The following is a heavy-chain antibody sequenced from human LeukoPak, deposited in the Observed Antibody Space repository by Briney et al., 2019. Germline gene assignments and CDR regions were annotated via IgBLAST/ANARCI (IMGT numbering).Heavy chain of an antibody. D-gene: IGHD3-22*01. Sequence: TSETLSLTCAVSGYSISSGYYWGWIQQPPGKGLEWIGSIYHSGSTYYNPSLKSRVTISVDTSKNQFSLKLSSVTAADTAVYYCARLAPYDSSGYYYVAEYFQHWGQGTLVTVSS. V-gene: IGHV4-38-2*01. J-gene: IGHJ1*01. CDR1: GYSISSGYY. CDR2: IYHSGST. CDR3: ARLAPYDSSGYYYVAEYFQH.